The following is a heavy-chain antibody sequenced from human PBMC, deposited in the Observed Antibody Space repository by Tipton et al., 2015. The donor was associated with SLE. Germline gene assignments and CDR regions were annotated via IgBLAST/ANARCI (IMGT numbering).Heavy chain of an antibody. CDR3: ARVGYCSSTSCYAFDI. J-gene: IGHJ3*02. CDR2: INSDGSST. Sequence: SLRLSCAASGFTFSSYWMDWVRQVPGKGLVWVSRINSDGSSTSYADSVKGRFTIYRDNAKNTLYLQMNSLRAEDTAVYYCARVGYCSSTSCYAFDIWGQGTMVTVSS. CDR1: GFTFSSYW. V-gene: IGHV3-74*01. D-gene: IGHD2-2*01.